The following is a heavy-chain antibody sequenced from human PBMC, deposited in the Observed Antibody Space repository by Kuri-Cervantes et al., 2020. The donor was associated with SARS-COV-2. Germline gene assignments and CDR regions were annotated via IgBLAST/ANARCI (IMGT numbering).Heavy chain of an antibody. CDR2: IYYSGST. V-gene: IGHV4-59*01. Sequence: GSLRLSCTVSGGSISSYYWSWIRQPPGKGLEWIGYIYYSGSTNYNPSLKSRVTISVDTSKSQFSLKLSSVTAADTAVYSCARREYWYFDLWGRGTLVTVSS. CDR3: ARREYWYFDL. D-gene: IGHD1-26*01. CDR1: GGSISSYY. J-gene: IGHJ2*01.